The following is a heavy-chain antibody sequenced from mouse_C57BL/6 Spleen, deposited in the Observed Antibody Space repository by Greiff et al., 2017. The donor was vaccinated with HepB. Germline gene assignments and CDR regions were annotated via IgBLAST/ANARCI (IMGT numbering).Heavy chain of an antibody. J-gene: IGHJ3*01. CDR2: IRLKSDNYAT. D-gene: IGHD3-1*01. V-gene: IGHV6-3*01. CDR3: TVLRGFAY. Sequence: EVQVVESGGGLVQPGGSMKLSCVASGFTFSNYWMNWVRQSPEKGLEWVAQIRLKSDNYATHYAESVKGRFTISRDDSKSSVYLQMNNLRAEDTGIYYCTVLRGFAYWGQGTLVTVSA. CDR1: GFTFSNYW.